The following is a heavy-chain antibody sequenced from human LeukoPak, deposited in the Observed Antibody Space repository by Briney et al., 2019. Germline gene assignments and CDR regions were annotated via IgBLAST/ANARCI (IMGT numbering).Heavy chain of an antibody. CDR1: GGSISSYY. J-gene: IGHJ5*02. Sequence: SETLSLTCTVSGGSISSYYWSWIRQPPGKGLEWIGYIYYSGSTNYNPSLKSRVTISVDTSKNQFSLKLSSVTAADPAVYYCARDRSSLNWFDPWGQGTLVTVSS. D-gene: IGHD6-19*01. CDR3: ARDRSSLNWFDP. CDR2: IYYSGST. V-gene: IGHV4-59*01.